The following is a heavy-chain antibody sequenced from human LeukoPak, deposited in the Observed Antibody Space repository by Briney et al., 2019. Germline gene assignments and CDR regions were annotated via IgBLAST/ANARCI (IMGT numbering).Heavy chain of an antibody. CDR3: ARHSGASPHYFDY. CDR1: GGSISNYY. V-gene: IGHV4-59*08. D-gene: IGHD1-26*01. Sequence: AETLSLTCTVSGGSISNYYWSWIRQPPGKGLEWIGFIYYSWTTHYNPSLKSRVTMSVATSNNQFSLRLSSVTAADTAIYYCARHSGASPHYFDYWGQGALVTVSS. CDR2: IYYSWTT. J-gene: IGHJ4*02.